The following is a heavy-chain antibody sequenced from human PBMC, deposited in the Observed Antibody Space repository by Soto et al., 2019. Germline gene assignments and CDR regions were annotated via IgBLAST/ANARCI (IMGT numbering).Heavy chain of an antibody. CDR2: IWDDGSDK. CDR1: GFTFRSYG. J-gene: IGHJ5*02. D-gene: IGHD3-22*01. V-gene: IGHV3-33*01. Sequence: VGSLRLSCAASGFTFRSYGMHWVRQAPGKGLEWVAVIWDDGSDKKYADSVKGRFTVSRDNSKNTLFLQMSSLRAEDTAVYYCARDPQINSDTSGYVGSWGPGTLVTVSS. CDR3: ARDPQINSDTSGYVGS.